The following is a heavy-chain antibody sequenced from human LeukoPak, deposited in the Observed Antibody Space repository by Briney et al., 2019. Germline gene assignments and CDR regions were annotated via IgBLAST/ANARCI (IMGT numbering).Heavy chain of an antibody. D-gene: IGHD5-12*01. CDR1: GFTFSSYS. J-gene: IGHJ3*02. Sequence: GGSLRLSCAASGFTFSSYSMNWVRQAPGKGLEWVSSISSSSSYIYYADSVKGRFTISRDNAKNSLYLQMDSLRAEDTGVYYCARSQRGYSGYGSFDIWGQGTMVTVSS. CDR2: ISSSSSYI. CDR3: ARSQRGYSGYGSFDI. V-gene: IGHV3-21*01.